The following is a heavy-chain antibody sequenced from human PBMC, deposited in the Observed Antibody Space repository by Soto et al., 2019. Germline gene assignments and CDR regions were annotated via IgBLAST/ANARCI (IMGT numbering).Heavy chain of an antibody. CDR2: INHSGST. Sequence: QVQLQQWGAGLLKPSETLSLTCAFYGGSFSGYYWSWIRQPPGKGLEWIGEINHSGSTNYNPSLKSRVTISVDTSKNQFSLKLSSVTAADTAVYYCARFRRMGIAAAGTSYYYYMDVLGKGTTVTVS. D-gene: IGHD6-13*01. CDR3: ARFRRMGIAAAGTSYYYYMDV. CDR1: GGSFSGYY. J-gene: IGHJ6*03. V-gene: IGHV4-34*01.